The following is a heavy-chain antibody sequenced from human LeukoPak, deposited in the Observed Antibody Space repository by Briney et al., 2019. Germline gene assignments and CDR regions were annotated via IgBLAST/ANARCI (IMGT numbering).Heavy chain of an antibody. J-gene: IGHJ4*02. Sequence: GGSLRLSCAASGFTFSSYSMNWVPQAPGKGLEWVSSINSSSSYIYYADSVKGRFTISRDNAKNSLYLQMNSLRAEDTAVYYCAREGPYGDYGADYWGQGTLVTVSS. V-gene: IGHV3-21*01. D-gene: IGHD4-17*01. CDR1: GFTFSSYS. CDR3: AREGPYGDYGADY. CDR2: INSSSSYI.